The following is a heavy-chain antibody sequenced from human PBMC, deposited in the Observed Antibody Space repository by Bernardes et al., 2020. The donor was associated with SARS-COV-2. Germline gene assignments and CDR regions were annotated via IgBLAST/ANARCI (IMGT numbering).Heavy chain of an antibody. CDR1: GFTFSTYA. CDR3: AKSNSHYDFWSGTNYYYYYGSDV. D-gene: IGHD3-3*01. J-gene: IGHJ6*02. Sequence: GGSLRLSCAASGFTFSTYAMSWVRQAPGKGLEWVSAISGNGGSTYYSDSVMGRFTISRDTAKSTLYLEMNSLRAEDAAVYFCAKSNSHYDFWSGTNYYYYYGSDVWCQGTTVTVSS. CDR2: ISGNGGST. V-gene: IGHV3-23*01.